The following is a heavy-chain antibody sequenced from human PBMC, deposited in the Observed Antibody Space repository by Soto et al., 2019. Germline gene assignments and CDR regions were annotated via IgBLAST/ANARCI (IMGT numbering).Heavy chain of an antibody. CDR3: AKDRSGGGWTAYFFDY. J-gene: IGHJ4*02. CDR2: ISGSGGST. V-gene: IGHV3-23*01. D-gene: IGHD6-19*01. Sequence: EVQLLESGGGLVQPGGSLRLSCAASGFTYSSYAMSWVRQAPGKGLEWVSAISGSGGSTYYADSVKGRFTISRDNSKNTLYLQMNSLRAEDTAVYYCAKDRSGGGWTAYFFDYWGQGTLVTVSS. CDR1: GFTYSSYA.